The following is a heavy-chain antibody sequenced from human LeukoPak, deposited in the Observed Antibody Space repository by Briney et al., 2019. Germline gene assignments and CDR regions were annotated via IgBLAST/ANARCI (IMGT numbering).Heavy chain of an antibody. CDR1: GFTFSDYY. V-gene: IGHV3-11*01. J-gene: IGHJ5*02. D-gene: IGHD2-15*01. Sequence: PGGSLRLSCAASGFTFSDYYMSWIRQAPGKGLEWVSYISSSGSTIYYANSVKGRFTISRDNAKNSLYLQMNSLRAEDTAVYYCARPGCSGGNCYYAWFDPWGQGALVTVSS. CDR2: ISSSGSTI. CDR3: ARPGCSGGNCYYAWFDP.